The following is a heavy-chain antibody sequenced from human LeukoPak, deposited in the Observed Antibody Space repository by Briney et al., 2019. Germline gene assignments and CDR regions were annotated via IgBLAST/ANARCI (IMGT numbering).Heavy chain of an antibody. CDR3: ARELIVGPNGEVFNI. Sequence: SETLSLTCAVSGGYISSSNWWSWVRQPPGEGLEWIGEIYHSGSTNYNPSLKSRVTISVDKSKNQFSLKLSSVTAADTAVYYCARELIVGPNGEVFNIWAKGQWSPSLQ. V-gene: IGHV4-4*02. CDR2: IYHSGST. D-gene: IGHD1-26*01. J-gene: IGHJ3*02. CDR1: GGYISSSNW.